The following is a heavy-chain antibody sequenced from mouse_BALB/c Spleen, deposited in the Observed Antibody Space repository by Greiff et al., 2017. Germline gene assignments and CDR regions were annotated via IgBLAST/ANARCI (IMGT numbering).Heavy chain of an antibody. Sequence: LVESGAELVRPGVSVKISCKGSGYTFTDYAMHWVKQSHAKSLEWIGVISTYYGDASYNQKFKGKATMTVDKSSSTAYMELARLASEDSAIYYCSRSITTAEAMDYWGQGTAVTVSS. CDR2: ISTYYGDA. CDR1: GYTFTDYA. D-gene: IGHD1-2*01. J-gene: IGHJ4*01. CDR3: SRSITTAEAMDY. V-gene: IGHV1S137*01.